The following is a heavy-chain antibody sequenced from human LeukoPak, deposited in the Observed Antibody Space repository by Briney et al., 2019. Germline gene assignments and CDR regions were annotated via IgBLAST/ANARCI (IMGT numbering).Heavy chain of an antibody. J-gene: IGHJ6*02. CDR2: IYPGNSDT. CDR3: ARQRYYDFWSGYLDYYYGMDV. D-gene: IGHD3-3*01. CDR1: GYSFTDYW. Sequence: GESLKISCKGSGYSFTDYWIGWVRQMPGKGLEWMGIIYPGNSDTRYSPSFQGQVTISADKSISTAYLQWSSLKASDTAMYYCARQRYYDFWSGYLDYYYGMDVWGQGTTVTVSS. V-gene: IGHV5-51*01.